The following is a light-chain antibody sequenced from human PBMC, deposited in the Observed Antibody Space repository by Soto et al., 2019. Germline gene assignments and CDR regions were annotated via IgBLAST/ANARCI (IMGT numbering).Light chain of an antibody. Sequence: QSALTQPRSVSGSPGQSVTISCTGTSSDVGGYNYVSWYQQHPDKAPKLMIYDVNKRPSGVPDRFSGSKSGNTASLTISGLQAEDEADYYCSSYAGSYTFVFATGTKLTVL. CDR3: SSYAGSYTFV. J-gene: IGLJ1*01. CDR2: DVN. CDR1: SSDVGGYNY. V-gene: IGLV2-11*01.